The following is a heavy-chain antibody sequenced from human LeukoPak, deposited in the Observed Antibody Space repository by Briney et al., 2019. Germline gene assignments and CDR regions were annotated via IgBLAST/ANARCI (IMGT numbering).Heavy chain of an antibody. V-gene: IGHV4-39*07. CDR1: GGSISSSSYY. CDR3: ARVNLVVPASGHDAFDI. D-gene: IGHD2-2*01. CDR2: IYYSGST. Sequence: SETLSLTCTVSGGSISSSSYYWGWIRQPPGKGLEWIGSIYYSGSTYYNPSLKSRVTMSVDTSKNQFSLKLSSVTAADTAVYYCARVNLVVPASGHDAFDIWGQGTMVTVSS. J-gene: IGHJ3*02.